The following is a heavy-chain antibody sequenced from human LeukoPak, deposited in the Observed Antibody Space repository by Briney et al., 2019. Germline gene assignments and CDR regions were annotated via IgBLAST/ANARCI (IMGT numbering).Heavy chain of an antibody. CDR1: GYSFTSYW. Sequence: GESLKISCKGSGYSFTSYWIAWVRQMPGKGLEWMGIVNPADSDTRYSPSFQGQVTISVDKSISTAYLQWSSLQASDTAMYYCATVPRIPAVGNTEYFQYWGQGTLGTASS. D-gene: IGHD6-13*01. CDR2: VNPADSDT. CDR3: ATVPRIPAVGNTEYFQY. V-gene: IGHV5-51*01. J-gene: IGHJ1*01.